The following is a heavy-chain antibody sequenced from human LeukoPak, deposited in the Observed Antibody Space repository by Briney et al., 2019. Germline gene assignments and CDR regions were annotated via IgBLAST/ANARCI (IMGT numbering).Heavy chain of an antibody. CDR1: GGSISSGSYY. CDR3: AKYYYDSSGYYAE. V-gene: IGHV4-61*02. Sequence: PSETLSLTCTVSGGSISSGSYYWGWIRQPAGKGLEWIGRIYTSGSTNYNPSLKSRVTISVDTSKNQFSLKLSSVTAADTAVYYCAKYYYDSSGYYAEWGQGTLVTVSS. D-gene: IGHD3-22*01. CDR2: IYTSGST. J-gene: IGHJ4*02.